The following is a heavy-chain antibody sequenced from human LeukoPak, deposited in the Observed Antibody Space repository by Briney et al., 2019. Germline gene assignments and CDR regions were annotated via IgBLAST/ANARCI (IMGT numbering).Heavy chain of an antibody. J-gene: IGHJ3*02. Sequence: GRSLRLSCAASGFTFSSYAMQWVRQAPGKGLEWVAVISYDGSNKYYADSVKGRFTISRDNSKNTLYLQMNSLRAEDTAVYYWARDGAAADIDAFDIGGQGTTATLPS. V-gene: IGHV3-30*04. CDR3: ARDGAAADIDAFDI. D-gene: IGHD6-13*01. CDR2: ISYDGSNK. CDR1: GFTFSSYA.